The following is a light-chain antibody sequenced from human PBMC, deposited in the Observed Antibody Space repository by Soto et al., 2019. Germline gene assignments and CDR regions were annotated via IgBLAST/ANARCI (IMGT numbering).Light chain of an antibody. CDR2: GAS. CDR3: QQYATSPGT. J-gene: IGKJ1*01. CDR1: QSVSSN. Sequence: EIVMTQSPATLSVSPGERATLSCRASQSVSSNLAWYQQKPGQAPSLLIFGASSRATGIPDRVSGSGSGTDFTLTISGLEPEDFAVYYCQQYATSPGTFGQGTKVDIK. V-gene: IGKV3-20*01.